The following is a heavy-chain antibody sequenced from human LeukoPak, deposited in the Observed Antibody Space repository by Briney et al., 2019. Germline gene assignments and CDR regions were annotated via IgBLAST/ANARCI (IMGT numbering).Heavy chain of an antibody. Sequence: GGSLRLSCAASGFTFSSYEMNWVRQAPGKGLEWVSYISSSGSTIYYADSVKGRFTISRDNAKNSLYLQMNSLRAEDTAVYYCARDRTIQLWSTFDYWGQGTLVTVSS. CDR1: GFTFSSYE. D-gene: IGHD5-18*01. CDR3: ARDRTIQLWSTFDY. CDR2: ISSSGSTI. V-gene: IGHV3-48*03. J-gene: IGHJ4*02.